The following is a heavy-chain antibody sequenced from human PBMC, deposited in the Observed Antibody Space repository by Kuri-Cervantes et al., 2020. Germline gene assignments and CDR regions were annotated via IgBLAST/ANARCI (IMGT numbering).Heavy chain of an antibody. V-gene: IGHV3-21*01. J-gene: IGHJ4*02. CDR2: ITGSSSYI. CDR3: ARAPPAGGKDRGVDY. D-gene: IGHD4-23*01. CDR1: GFTFSSYA. Sequence: GESLKISCAASGFTFSSYAMSWVRQAPGKGLEWVSSITGSSSYIYYADSVKGRFTISRDNAKNSLYLQMNSLRAEDTAVYYCARAPPAGGKDRGVDYWGQGTLVTVSS.